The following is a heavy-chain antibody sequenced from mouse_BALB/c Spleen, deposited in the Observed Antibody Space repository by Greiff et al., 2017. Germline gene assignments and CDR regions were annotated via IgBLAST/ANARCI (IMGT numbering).Heavy chain of an antibody. D-gene: IGHD1-2*01. J-gene: IGHJ2*01. CDR3: SRFSHYFGSYY. Sequence: QVQLQQPGSVLVRPGASVKLSCKASGYTFTSSWIHWAKQRPGQGLEWIGEIHPNSGNINYNEKFKDKATLTVDTSSSTAYVDLTSLTSEDSAVYYCSRFSHYFGSYYWGQGTTLKVSS. CDR1: GYTFTSSW. CDR2: IHPNSGNI. V-gene: IGHV1S130*01.